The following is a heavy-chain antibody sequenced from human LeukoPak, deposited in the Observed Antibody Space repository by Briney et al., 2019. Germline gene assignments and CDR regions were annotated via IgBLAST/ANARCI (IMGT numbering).Heavy chain of an antibody. CDR3: TGVNRFDY. V-gene: IGHV3-15*01. CDR2: IKSKTDGGAA. CDR1: GSTVSNAW. Sequence: GGSLRLSCAASGSTVSNAWMTWVRQPPGKGLEWVGRIKSKTDGGAADYAAPVKGRFTISRDDSKNTLYLQMNSLKTEDTAVYYCTGVNRFDYWGQGTLVTVSS. D-gene: IGHD1-14*01. J-gene: IGHJ4*02.